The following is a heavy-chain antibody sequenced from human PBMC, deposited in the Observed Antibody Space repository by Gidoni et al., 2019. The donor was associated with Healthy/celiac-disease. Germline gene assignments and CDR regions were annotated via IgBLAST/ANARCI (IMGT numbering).Heavy chain of an antibody. J-gene: IGHJ4*02. CDR3: TRRHDSGHY. CDR1: GLTFTGSA. Sequence: VQLVESGCGFVQPGGSLTLACAASGLTFTGSAIHWVRQASGKGLEWVGRIRSKANSYATAYAASVKGRFTISRDDSKNTAYLQMNSLKTEDTAVYYCTRRHDSGHYWGQGTLVTVSS. CDR2: IRSKANSYAT. D-gene: IGHD3-10*01. V-gene: IGHV3-73*02.